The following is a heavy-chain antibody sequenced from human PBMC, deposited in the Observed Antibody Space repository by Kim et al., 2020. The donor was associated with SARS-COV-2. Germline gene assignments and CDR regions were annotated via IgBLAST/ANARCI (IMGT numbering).Heavy chain of an antibody. J-gene: IGHJ4*02. D-gene: IGHD3-10*01. V-gene: IGHV3-30*04. Sequence: GGSLRLSCAASGFTFRSYTMYWVRQAPGKGLEWVAVISYDGTDKYYADSVKGRFTISRDNSKNTLYLQMNSLRAEDTAVYYCARGPMLRGVPGYWGQGTLVTVSS. CDR2: ISYDGTDK. CDR3: ARGPMLRGVPGY. CDR1: GFTFRSYT.